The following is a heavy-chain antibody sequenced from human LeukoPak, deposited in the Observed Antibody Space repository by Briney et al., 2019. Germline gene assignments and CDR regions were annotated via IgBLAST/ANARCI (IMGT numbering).Heavy chain of an antibody. CDR3: ARVRSSGWGKNFGY. V-gene: IGHV4-61*02. CDR2: IYSNGDT. J-gene: IGHJ4*02. CDR1: GVYITNGLYF. D-gene: IGHD6-19*01. Sequence: SETLSLTCTVSGVYITNGLYFWNWIRQPAGKGLEWIGRIYSNGDTNYNPSLKSRVTISQDRTRNQFSLKLSSVTAADTAVYYCARVRSSGWGKNFGYWGQGTLVTVSS.